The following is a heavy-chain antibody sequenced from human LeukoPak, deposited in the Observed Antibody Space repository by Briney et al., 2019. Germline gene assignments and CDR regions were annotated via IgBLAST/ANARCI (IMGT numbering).Heavy chain of an antibody. CDR3: ARMNSGWYFLTTIEDRRYFDY. D-gene: IGHD6-19*01. CDR2: INHSGST. V-gene: IGHV4-34*01. J-gene: IGHJ4*02. Sequence: SETLSLTCAVYGGSFSGYYWSWIRQPPGKGLEWIGEINHSGSTNYNPSLKSRVTISVDTSKNQFSLKLSSVTAADTAVYYCARMNSGWYFLTTIEDRRYFDYWGQGTLVTVSS. CDR1: GGSFSGYY.